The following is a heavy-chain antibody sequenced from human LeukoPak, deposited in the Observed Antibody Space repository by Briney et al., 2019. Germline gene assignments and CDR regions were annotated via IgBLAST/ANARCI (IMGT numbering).Heavy chain of an antibody. CDR1: RGSICGGEYC. D-gene: IGHD4-11*01. CDR3: ARDDYNNYYYGMDV. CDR2: IYYSGST. V-gene: IGHV4-30-4*01. Sequence: SQTLSLTSTVPRGSICGGEYCSSSTRHPPRKCLGWIGYIYYSGSTYYNPSLKSRVTISVDTSKNQFSLKLSSVTAADTAVYYCARDDYNNYYYGMDVWGQGTTVTVSS. J-gene: IGHJ6*02.